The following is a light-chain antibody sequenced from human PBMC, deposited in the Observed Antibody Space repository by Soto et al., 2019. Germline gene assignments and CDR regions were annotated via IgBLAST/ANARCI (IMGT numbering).Light chain of an antibody. CDR1: QGISSY. V-gene: IGKV1-9*01. CDR3: QQLNTFPVT. Sequence: DIQLTQSPSFLSASVGDRVTITCRASQGISSYLAWYQQTPGKAPKLLIYASSTLQSGVPSRFSGSGYGTEFTPTISSLQPEDFATYYCQQLNTFPVTFGQGTRLDI. CDR2: ASS. J-gene: IGKJ5*01.